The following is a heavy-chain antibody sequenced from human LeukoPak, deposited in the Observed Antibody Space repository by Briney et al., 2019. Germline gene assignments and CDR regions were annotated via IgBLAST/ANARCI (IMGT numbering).Heavy chain of an antibody. CDR3: ARGSGSYTFDAFDI. CDR1: GFTFSSYG. CDR2: IRYDGSNK. Sequence: GGSLRLSCAASGFTFSSYGMHWVRQAPGKGLEWVAFIRYDGSNKYYAGSVKGRFTISRDNSKNTLYLQMNSLRAEDTAVYYCARGSGSYTFDAFDIWGQGTMVTVSS. V-gene: IGHV3-30*02. D-gene: IGHD1-26*01. J-gene: IGHJ3*02.